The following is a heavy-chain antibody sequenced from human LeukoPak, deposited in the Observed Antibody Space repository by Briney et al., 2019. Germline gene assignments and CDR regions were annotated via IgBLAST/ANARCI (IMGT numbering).Heavy chain of an antibody. CDR1: GFTFTKAW. V-gene: IGHV3-15*01. CDR2: IRSITDGGTT. J-gene: IGHJ4*02. Sequence: GVSLRLSCAASGFTFTKAWMTWVRQAPGKGLEWIGRIRSITDGGTTEYAAPVKGKFTISRDDSTNTLYLQMSSLNTEDTAVYYCTTAVRGGNFLDSWGQGTLVTVSS. D-gene: IGHD1-7*01. CDR3: TTAVRGGNFLDS.